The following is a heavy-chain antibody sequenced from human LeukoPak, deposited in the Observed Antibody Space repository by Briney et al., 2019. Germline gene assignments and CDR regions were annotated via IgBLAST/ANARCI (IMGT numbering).Heavy chain of an antibody. V-gene: IGHV4-39*07. J-gene: IGHJ4*02. CDR2: IYYSGST. CDR3: ARYAVPAALYYFDY. D-gene: IGHD2-2*01. Sequence: PSETLSLTCAVSGGSISRTTSYWGWIRQPPGKGLEWIGRIYYSGSTFYNPSLKSRVTISVDTSKNQLSLRLSSVTAADTAVYYCARYAVPAALYYFDYWGRGTLVTVSS. CDR1: GGSISRTTSY.